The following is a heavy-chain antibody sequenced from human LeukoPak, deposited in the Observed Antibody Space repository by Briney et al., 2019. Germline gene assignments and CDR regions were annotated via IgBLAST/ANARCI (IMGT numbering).Heavy chain of an antibody. CDR3: TRDQEYSGYDRAEGELNIDY. CDR2: IRSKAYGGTT. Sequence: PGGSLRLSCAASGFTFGDYAMSWFRQAPGKGLEWVGFIRSKAYGGTTEYAASVKGRFTISRDDSKSIAYLQMNSLKTEDTAVYYCTRDQEYSGYDRAEGELNIDYWGQGTLVTVSS. J-gene: IGHJ4*02. D-gene: IGHD5-12*01. V-gene: IGHV3-49*03. CDR1: GFTFGDYA.